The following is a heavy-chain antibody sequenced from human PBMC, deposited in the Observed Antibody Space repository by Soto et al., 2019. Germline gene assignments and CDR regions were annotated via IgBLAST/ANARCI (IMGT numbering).Heavy chain of an antibody. CDR1: GYTFINYG. J-gene: IGHJ5*02. CDR3: ARDEVPAANWLDP. D-gene: IGHD2-2*01. Sequence: ASVKVSCKASGYTFINYGITLVRQAPGQGLEXMGXXSXXNXXXXXAXXXQGRVTMTTDTSTSTAYMELRSLKSDETAVYYCARDEVPAANWLDPWGQGSLVTVSS. V-gene: IGHV1-18*01. CDR2: XSXXNXXX.